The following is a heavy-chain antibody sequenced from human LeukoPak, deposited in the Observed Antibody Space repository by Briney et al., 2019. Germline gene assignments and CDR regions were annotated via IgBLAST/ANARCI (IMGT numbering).Heavy chain of an antibody. Sequence: VASVKVSCKASGYSFTSNYIHWVRQAPGQGLEWMGIIHPSGDYTRYAQKFQGRVTMTRDTSTSTVYMELSSLRSEDTAVYYCARDGGTLMVRNWFDLWGQGTLVTVSS. D-gene: IGHD3-10*01. CDR1: GYSFTSNY. V-gene: IGHV1-46*01. CDR3: ARDGGTLMVRNWFDL. J-gene: IGHJ5*02. CDR2: IHPSGDYT.